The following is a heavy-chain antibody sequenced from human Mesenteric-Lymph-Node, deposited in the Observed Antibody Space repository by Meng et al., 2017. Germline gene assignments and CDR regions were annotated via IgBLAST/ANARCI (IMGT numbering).Heavy chain of an antibody. D-gene: IGHD2/OR15-2a*01. J-gene: IGHJ4*02. V-gene: IGHV4-34*01. CDR2: INHSGST. CDR1: GGSFSGYD. Sequence: QVQLQQWGAGLLRTSETLSLTCAVYGGSFSGYDWGWIRQPPGKGLEWIGEINHSGSTNYNPSLKSRVTISVDTSKNQFSLKLSSVTAADTAVYYCARGFLSFVRVFDYWGQGTLVTVSS. CDR3: ARGFLSFVRVFDY.